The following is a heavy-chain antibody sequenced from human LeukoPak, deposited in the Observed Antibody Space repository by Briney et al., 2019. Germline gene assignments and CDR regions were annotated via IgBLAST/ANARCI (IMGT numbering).Heavy chain of an antibody. CDR2: ISSSSSTI. J-gene: IGHJ4*02. V-gene: IGHV3-48*01. D-gene: IGHD5-18*01. CDR3: ARDLRKLWLHWYYFDY. CDR1: GFTFSSYS. Sequence: HPGGSLRLSCAASGFTFSSYSMNWVRQAPGKGLEWVSYISSSSSTIYYADSVKGRFTISRDNAKNSLYLQMNSLRAEDTAVYYCARDLRKLWLHWYYFDYWGQGTLVTVSS.